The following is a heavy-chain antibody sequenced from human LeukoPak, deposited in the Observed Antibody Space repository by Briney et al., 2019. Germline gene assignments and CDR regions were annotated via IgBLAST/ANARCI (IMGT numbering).Heavy chain of an antibody. CDR1: GYSFTSYW. CDR2: IDPSDSYT. CDR3: ARGDSSGYLSFPEYFDY. D-gene: IGHD3-22*01. Sequence: GESLKISCKGSGYSFTSYWISWVRQTPGKGLEWMGRIDPSDSYTNYSPSFQGHVTISADKSISTAYLQWSSLKASDTAMYYCARGDSSGYLSFPEYFDYWGQGTLVTVSS. J-gene: IGHJ4*02. V-gene: IGHV5-10-1*01.